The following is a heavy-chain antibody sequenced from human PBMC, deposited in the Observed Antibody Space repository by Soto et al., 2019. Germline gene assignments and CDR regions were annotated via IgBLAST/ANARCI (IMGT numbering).Heavy chain of an antibody. J-gene: IGHJ6*02. CDR1: GGSISSGGYY. D-gene: IGHD1-7*01. CDR3: ARDRATGTTWGEIDYYYGMDV. Sequence: SETLSLTCTVSGGSISSGGYYWSWIRQHPGKGLEWIGYIYYSGSTYYNPSLKSRVTISVDTSKNQFSLKLSSVTAADTAVYYCARDRATGTTWGEIDYYYGMDVWGQGTTVTVSS. V-gene: IGHV4-31*03. CDR2: IYYSGST.